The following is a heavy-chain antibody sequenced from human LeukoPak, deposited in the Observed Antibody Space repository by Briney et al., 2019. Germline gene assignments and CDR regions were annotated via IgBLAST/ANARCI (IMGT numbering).Heavy chain of an antibody. CDR1: GFTFSSYG. D-gene: IGHD3-9*01. Sequence: PGRSLRLSCAASGFTFSSYGMHWVRQAPGKGLEWVSSISSSSSYIYYADSVKGRFTISRDNAKNSLYLQMNSLRAEDTAVYYCARDEPYYDILTGPSDGMDVWGRGTTVTVSS. CDR2: ISSSSSYI. V-gene: IGHV3-21*01. CDR3: ARDEPYYDILTGPSDGMDV. J-gene: IGHJ6*02.